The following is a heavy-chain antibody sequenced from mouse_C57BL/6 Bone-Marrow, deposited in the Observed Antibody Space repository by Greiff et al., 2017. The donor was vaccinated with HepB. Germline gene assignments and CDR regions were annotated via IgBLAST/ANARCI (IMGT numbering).Heavy chain of an antibody. CDR3: ARHYDYDNWYFDV. CDR1: GFTFSSYG. Sequence: EVKVVESGGDLVKPGGSLKLSCAASGFTFSSYGMSWVRQTPDKRLEWVATISSGGSYTYYPDSVKGRFTISRDNAKNTLYLQMSSLKSEDTAMYYCARHYDYDNWYFDVWGTGTTVTVSS. D-gene: IGHD2-4*01. CDR2: ISSGGSYT. J-gene: IGHJ1*03. V-gene: IGHV5-6*01.